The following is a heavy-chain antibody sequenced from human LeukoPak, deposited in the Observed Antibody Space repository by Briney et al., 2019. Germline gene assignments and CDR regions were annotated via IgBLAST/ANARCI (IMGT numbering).Heavy chain of an antibody. CDR2: ISSSGSTI. Sequence: GGSLRLSCAASGFTFSSYEMNWVRQAPGKGLEWVSYISSSGSTIYYADSVKGRFTISRDNAKNSLYLQMNSLRAVDTAVYYCARDWDGHSGSYYDFDYWGQGTLVTVSS. D-gene: IGHD1-26*01. J-gene: IGHJ4*02. CDR3: ARDWDGHSGSYYDFDY. CDR1: GFTFSSYE. V-gene: IGHV3-48*03.